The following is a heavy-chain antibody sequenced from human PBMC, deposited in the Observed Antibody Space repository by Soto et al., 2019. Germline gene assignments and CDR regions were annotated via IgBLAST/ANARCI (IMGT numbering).Heavy chain of an antibody. CDR1: GLTFSSYW. Sequence: GGSLRLSCEASGLTFSSYWMTWVRQAPGKGLEWVADIKPDGSEKYYVDSVEGRCTISRDNAKSSIYLEMNSLRVEDTAVYYCARSITTLGVVTISDDNWFDPWGQGTPVTVSS. CDR2: IKPDGSEK. CDR3: ARSITTLGVVTISDDNWFDP. J-gene: IGHJ5*02. D-gene: IGHD3-3*01. V-gene: IGHV3-7*03.